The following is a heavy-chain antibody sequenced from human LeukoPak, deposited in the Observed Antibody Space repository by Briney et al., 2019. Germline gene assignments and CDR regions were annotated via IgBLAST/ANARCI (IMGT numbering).Heavy chain of an antibody. D-gene: IGHD6-19*01. CDR2: IFYSGST. CDR1: GGSISSYY. CDR3: ANLSRGWPGSAFHI. V-gene: IGHV4-59*08. Sequence: SETLSLTCIVSGGSISSYYWSWIRQPPGKGLEWIGYIFYSGSTNYNPSLKSRVTISVDTSKNQFSLKLSSVTAADTAVYYCANLSRGWPGSAFHIWGQGTMVAVSS. J-gene: IGHJ3*02.